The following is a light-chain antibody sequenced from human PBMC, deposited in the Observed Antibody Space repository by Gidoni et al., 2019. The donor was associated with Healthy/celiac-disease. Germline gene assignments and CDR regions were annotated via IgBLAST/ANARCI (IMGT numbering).Light chain of an antibody. CDR2: DIS. V-gene: IGLV2-14*01. Sequence: QSALTQPASVSGSPGQSITISCTGTSIDVGGYNYVSWYQQHPGKAPKLMIYDISNRHSGFSNRFSGSKSGNTASLTISGLQAEDEADYYCSSYTSSSWVFGGGTKLTVL. CDR3: SSYTSSSWV. J-gene: IGLJ3*02. CDR1: SIDVGGYNY.